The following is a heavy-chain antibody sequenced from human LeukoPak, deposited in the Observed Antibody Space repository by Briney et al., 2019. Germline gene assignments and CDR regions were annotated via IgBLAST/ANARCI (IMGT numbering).Heavy chain of an antibody. J-gene: IGHJ5*02. D-gene: IGHD5-24*01. CDR2: IYHSGST. CDR1: GYSISSGYY. CDR3: ARAGGDGYISLDP. V-gene: IGHV4-38-2*02. Sequence: PSETLSLTCTVSGYSISSGYYWGWIRQPPGKGLEWIGSIYHSGSTYYNPSLKSRVTISVDTSKNQFSLKLSSVTAADTAVYYCARAGGDGYISLDPWGQGTLVTVSS.